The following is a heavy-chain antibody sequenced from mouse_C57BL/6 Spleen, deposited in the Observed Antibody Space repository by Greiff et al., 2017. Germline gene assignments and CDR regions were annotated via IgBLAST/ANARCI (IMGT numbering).Heavy chain of an antibody. Sequence: DVKLQESGGGLVKPGGSLKLSCAASGFTFSDYGMHWVRQAPEKGLEWVAYISSGSSTIYYADTVKGRFTISRDNAKNTLFLQMTSLRSEDTAMYYCARPSLQLVFDYWGQGTTLTVSS. D-gene: IGHD4-1*02. CDR1: GFTFSDYG. CDR2: ISSGSSTI. J-gene: IGHJ2*01. CDR3: ARPSLQLVFDY. V-gene: IGHV5-17*01.